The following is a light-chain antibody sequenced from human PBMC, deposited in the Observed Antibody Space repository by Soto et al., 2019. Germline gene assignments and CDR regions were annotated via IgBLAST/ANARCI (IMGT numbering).Light chain of an antibody. CDR2: GSS. Sequence: EIGLTQSPGTLSLSPGEGATLSCRASQSVRSNYLAWYQQKPGQAPRLLIYGSSSMAAGIPGKFGGSGSGTVLTLTISRLEPEDFALYFCQHYDCSPTFGLGIKLEIK. CDR3: QHYDCSPT. V-gene: IGKV3-20*01. CDR1: QSVRSNY. J-gene: IGKJ2*01.